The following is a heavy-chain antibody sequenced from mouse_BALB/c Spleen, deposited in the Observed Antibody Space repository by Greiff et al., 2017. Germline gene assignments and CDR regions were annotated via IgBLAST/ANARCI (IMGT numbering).Heavy chain of an antibody. CDR3: ARQDYDYDWFAY. V-gene: IGHV5-2*01. CDR2: INSDGGST. CDR1: EYEFPSHD. J-gene: IGHJ3*01. D-gene: IGHD2-4*01. Sequence: EVKLMESGGGLVQPGESLKLSCESNEYEFPSHDMSWVRKTPEKRLELVAAINSDGGSTYYPDTMERRFIISRDNTKKTLYLQMSSLRSEDTALYYCARQDYDYDWFAYWGQGTLVTVSA.